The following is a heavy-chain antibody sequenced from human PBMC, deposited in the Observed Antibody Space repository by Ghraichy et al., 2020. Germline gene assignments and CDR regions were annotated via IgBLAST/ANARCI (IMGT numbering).Heavy chain of an antibody. Sequence: SETLSLTCTVSGGSVSSGSHHWSWIRQPPGKGLEWIGSIYHTGSTNYNPSLRSRVTISVDTYKNQFSLKLRTVTAADTAVYYCARVMTSYCGGECYAHYFDFRGQGTLVTASS. CDR2: IYHTGST. CDR1: GGSVSSGSHH. CDR3: ARVMTSYCGGECYAHYFDF. D-gene: IGHD2-21*01. J-gene: IGHJ4*02. V-gene: IGHV4-61*01.